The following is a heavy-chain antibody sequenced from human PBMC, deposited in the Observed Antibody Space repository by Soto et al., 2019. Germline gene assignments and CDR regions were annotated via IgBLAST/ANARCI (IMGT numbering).Heavy chain of an antibody. J-gene: IGHJ4*02. CDR2: INPNSGGT. D-gene: IGHD3-10*01. CDR3: ARTMVRGVILMGFDY. CDR1: GYTFTGYY. Sequence: ASVKVSCKASGYTFTGYYMHWVRQARGQGLEWMGWINPNSGGTNYAQKFQGWVTMTRDTSISTAYMELSRLRSDDTAVYYCARTMVRGVILMGFDYWGQGTLVTVS. V-gene: IGHV1-2*04.